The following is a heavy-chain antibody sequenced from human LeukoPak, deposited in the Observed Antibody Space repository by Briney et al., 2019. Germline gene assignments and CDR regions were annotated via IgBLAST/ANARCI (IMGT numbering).Heavy chain of an antibody. CDR2: INSNGGST. CDR1: GFTFSSYA. Sequence: PGGSLRLSCSASGFTFSSYAMHWVRQAPGKGLEYVSAINSNGGSTYYVDSVKGRFTISRDNSKNTLYLQVSSLRAEDTAVYYCVKERGYCSGGSCYFDYWGQGTLVTVSS. V-gene: IGHV3-64D*06. J-gene: IGHJ4*02. D-gene: IGHD2-15*01. CDR3: VKERGYCSGGSCYFDY.